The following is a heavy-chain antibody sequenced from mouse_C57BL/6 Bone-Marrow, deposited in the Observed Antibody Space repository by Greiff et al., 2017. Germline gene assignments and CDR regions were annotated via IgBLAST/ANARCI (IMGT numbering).Heavy chain of an antibody. CDR3: ARAGYHGGYFDV. V-gene: IGHV1-81*01. CDR1: GYTFTSYG. Sequence: VQLQESGAELARPGASVKLSCKASGYTFTSYGISWVKQRTGQGLEWIGEIYPRSGNTYYNEKFKGKATLTADKSSSTAYMELRSLTSEDSAVYFCARAGYHGGYFDVWGTGTTVTVSS. CDR2: IYPRSGNT. D-gene: IGHD2-2*01. J-gene: IGHJ1*03.